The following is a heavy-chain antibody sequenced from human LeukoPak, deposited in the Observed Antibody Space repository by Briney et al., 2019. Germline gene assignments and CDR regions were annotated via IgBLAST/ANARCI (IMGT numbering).Heavy chain of an antibody. CDR1: GGTFTSYA. Sequence: VASVKLSCKASGGTFTSYAIGWVRQPPGQGLEWMGGITPIFGAANSAQKVQVRVPITTDESTSTAYMELSSLRSEDTAVYYCARDLNGGTYFDYWGQGTLVTVSS. D-gene: IGHD2-15*01. J-gene: IGHJ4*02. CDR2: ITPIFGAA. V-gene: IGHV1-69*05. CDR3: ARDLNGGTYFDY.